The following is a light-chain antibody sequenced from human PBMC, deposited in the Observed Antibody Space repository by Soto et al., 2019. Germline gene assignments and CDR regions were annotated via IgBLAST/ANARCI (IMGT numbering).Light chain of an antibody. CDR3: QNYKSYPIN. J-gene: IGKJ5*01. CDR2: DAS. CDR1: QDINYY. V-gene: IGKV1-5*01. Sequence: DVQMTQSPSSLSASVRDRVTITCRASQDINYYLAWYQQKPGTAPKLLIYDASSLKSGLPSRFSGSGSGTEFTLTISSLQPEDVATYYCQNYKSYPINVGQGTRLESK.